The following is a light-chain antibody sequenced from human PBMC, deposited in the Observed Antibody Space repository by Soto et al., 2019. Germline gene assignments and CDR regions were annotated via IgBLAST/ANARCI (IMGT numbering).Light chain of an antibody. CDR1: SSDVGGYNY. Sequence: QSALTQPRSVSGSPGQSVTISCTGTSSDVGGYNYVSWYQQHPGKAPKLMIYDVSKRPSGVPDRFSGSKSGNTASLTISGLPAEDEADSYCCSYAGSFYVFGTGTKLTVL. CDR2: DVS. CDR3: CSYAGSFYV. V-gene: IGLV2-11*01. J-gene: IGLJ1*01.